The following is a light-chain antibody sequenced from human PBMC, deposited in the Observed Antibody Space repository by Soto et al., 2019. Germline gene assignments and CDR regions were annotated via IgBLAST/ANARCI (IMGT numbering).Light chain of an antibody. J-gene: IGLJ3*02. CDR1: GSNIGNNY. Sequence: SVLTQPPSVSAAPGQKVTISCSGTGSNIGNNYVSWYQHLPGTAPKLLIYDNNKRPSGIPDRFSGSKSGTSATLGITGLQTGDEADYYCGTWDSSLSAGMFGGGTKLTVL. CDR2: DNN. V-gene: IGLV1-51*01. CDR3: GTWDSSLSAGM.